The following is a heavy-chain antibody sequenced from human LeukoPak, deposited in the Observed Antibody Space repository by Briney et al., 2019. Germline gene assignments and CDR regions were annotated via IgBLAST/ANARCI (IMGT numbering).Heavy chain of an antibody. CDR1: GFTFSSYA. Sequence: PGGSLRLSCAASGFTFSSYAMSWVRQAPGKGLEWVSAISGSGGSTYYADSVKGRFTISRDNSKNTLYLQMNSLRAEDTAVYYCARVPHSSSGGEFDYWGQGTLVTVSS. CDR2: ISGSGGST. D-gene: IGHD6-13*01. V-gene: IGHV3-23*01. J-gene: IGHJ4*02. CDR3: ARVPHSSSGGEFDY.